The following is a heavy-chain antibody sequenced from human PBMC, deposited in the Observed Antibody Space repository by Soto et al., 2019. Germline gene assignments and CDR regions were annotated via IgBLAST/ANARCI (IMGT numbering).Heavy chain of an antibody. CDR2: IDEYGNTI. CDR1: GFTFSSYW. V-gene: IGHV3-74*01. CDR3: TRDSGGKGAY. Sequence: PGGSLRLSCATSGFTFSSYWMHWVRQVPGKGLLWVSRIDEYGNTINYADSVRGRFTISRDNARNTLYLEMNSLRAEDKALYYCTRDSGGKGAYWGPGTLVTVSS. D-gene: IGHD3-16*01. J-gene: IGHJ4*02.